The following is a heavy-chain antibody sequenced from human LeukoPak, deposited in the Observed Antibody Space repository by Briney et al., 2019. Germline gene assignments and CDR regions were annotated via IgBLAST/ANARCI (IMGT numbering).Heavy chain of an antibody. Sequence: GGSLRLSCAASGFSFSTYWMSWVRQAPGKGPEWVANIKQDGSEKYYVDSVKGRFTISRDNAKNSLYLQMNSLRAEDTAVYYCGRRPREVAVADYWGQGTLVTVSS. J-gene: IGHJ4*02. D-gene: IGHD6-19*01. V-gene: IGHV3-7*01. CDR3: GRRPREVAVADY. CDR1: GFSFSTYW. CDR2: IKQDGSEK.